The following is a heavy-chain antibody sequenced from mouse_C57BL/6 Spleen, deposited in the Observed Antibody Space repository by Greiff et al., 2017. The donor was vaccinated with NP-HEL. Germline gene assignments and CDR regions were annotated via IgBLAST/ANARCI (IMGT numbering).Heavy chain of an antibody. CDR1: GYTFTSYG. V-gene: IGHV1-81*01. CDR2: IYPRSGNT. J-gene: IGHJ3*01. D-gene: IGHD2-1*01. Sequence: QVQLQQSGAELARPGASVKLSCKASGYTFTSYGISWVKQRTGQGLEWIGEIYPRSGNTYYNEKFKGKATLTADKSSSTAYMELRSLTSEDSAVYFCARELWGAYGNPAYWGQGTLVTVSA. CDR3: ARELWGAYGNPAY.